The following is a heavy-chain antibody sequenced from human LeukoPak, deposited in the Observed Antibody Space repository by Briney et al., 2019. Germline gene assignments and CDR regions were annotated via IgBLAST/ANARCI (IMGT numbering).Heavy chain of an antibody. J-gene: IGHJ4*02. CDR3: AIRVWDYYDSSGYSPPRFDY. V-gene: IGHV1-3*01. Sequence: ASVKVSCKASGYTFTSYAMHWVRQAPGQRLEWMGWINAGDGNTKYSQKFQGRVTMTEDTSTDTAYMELSSLRSEDTAVYYCAIRVWDYYDSSGYSPPRFDYWGQGTLVTVSS. CDR2: INAGDGNT. D-gene: IGHD3-22*01. CDR1: GYTFTSYA.